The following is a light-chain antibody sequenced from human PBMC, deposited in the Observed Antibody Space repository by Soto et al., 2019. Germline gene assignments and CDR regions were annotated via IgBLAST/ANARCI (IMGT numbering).Light chain of an antibody. J-gene: IGKJ2*01. CDR3: QQSYTTPYT. Sequence: DIQMTQSXSSLSASVGDRVTITCRASQSISSFLNWYQQRPGKAPKLLISGASTLHSGVPSRFSGSGLGTDFTLTISSLQPEDFASYFCQQSYTTPYTFGQGTKLEI. V-gene: IGKV1-39*01. CDR2: GAS. CDR1: QSISSF.